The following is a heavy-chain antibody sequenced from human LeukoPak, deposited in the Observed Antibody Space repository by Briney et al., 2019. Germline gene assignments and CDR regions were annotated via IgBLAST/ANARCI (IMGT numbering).Heavy chain of an antibody. J-gene: IGHJ5*02. D-gene: IGHD3-10*02. CDR1: GYTFLSHY. Sequence: GASVKVSCKESGYTFLSHYMHWVRQAPGQGLEWMGLILPTDGSTMYAQKFQGRLTITLDTSKSTAYMELSSLESEDTAIYFLVREAYFSRCSGDEKAFDLWAQGTLVTVSS. V-gene: IGHV1-46*01. CDR2: ILPTDGST. CDR3: VREAYFSRCSGDEKAFDL.